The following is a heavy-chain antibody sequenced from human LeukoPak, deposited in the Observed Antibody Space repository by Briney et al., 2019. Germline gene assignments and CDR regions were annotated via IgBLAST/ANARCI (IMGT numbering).Heavy chain of an antibody. CDR2: ISSSSSYI. CDR3: ARGGVRGVIVPFYSY. Sequence: GGSLRLSCAASGFTFSNYSMNWVRQAPGKGLEWVSSISSSSSYIYYADSVKGRFTISRDNAKNSLYLQMNSLRAEDTAVYYCARGGVRGVIVPFYSYWGQGTLVTVSS. CDR1: GFTFSNYS. V-gene: IGHV3-21*01. J-gene: IGHJ4*02. D-gene: IGHD3-10*01.